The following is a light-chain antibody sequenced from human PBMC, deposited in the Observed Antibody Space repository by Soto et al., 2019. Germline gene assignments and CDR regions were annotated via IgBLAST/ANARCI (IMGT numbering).Light chain of an antibody. Sequence: DIVMTQSPLSLPVTPGEPASISCRSSQSLLHSNGYNNLDWYLQKPGQSPQFLMCLGADRASGVPDRFGGSGSGTDFTLKIRRVEAEDVGVYYGMQALQTPLTFGPGTKVDIK. CDR2: LGA. CDR1: QSLLHSNGYNN. J-gene: IGKJ3*01. V-gene: IGKV2-28*01. CDR3: MQALQTPLT.